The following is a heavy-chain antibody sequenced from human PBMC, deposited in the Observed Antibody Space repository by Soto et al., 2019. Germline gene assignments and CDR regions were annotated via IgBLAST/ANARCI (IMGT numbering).Heavy chain of an antibody. Sequence: ASVKVSCKASGYTFTGYYMHWVRQAPGQGLEWMGWINPNSGGTNYAQKFQGRVTMTRDTSISTAYMELSRLRSDDTAVYYCARVGVAVAGTVGVFDYWGQRTLVTVSS. V-gene: IGHV1-2*02. CDR3: ARVGVAVAGTVGVFDY. CDR2: INPNSGGT. J-gene: IGHJ4*02. D-gene: IGHD6-19*01. CDR1: GYTFTGYY.